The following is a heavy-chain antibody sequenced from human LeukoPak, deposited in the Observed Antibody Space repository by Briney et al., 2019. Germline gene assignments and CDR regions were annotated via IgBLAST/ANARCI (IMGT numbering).Heavy chain of an antibody. CDR1: GFTFSSHA. D-gene: IGHD5-12*01. CDR2: ISGSGSST. V-gene: IGHV3-23*01. Sequence: GGSLRLSCAASGFTFSSHAMSWVRQAPGKGLEWVSAISGSGSSTYYADSVKGRFTISRDDSKNTLYLQMNSLRAEDTAVYYCANSDLRSPDYWGQGTLVTVSS. CDR3: ANSDLRSPDY. J-gene: IGHJ4*02.